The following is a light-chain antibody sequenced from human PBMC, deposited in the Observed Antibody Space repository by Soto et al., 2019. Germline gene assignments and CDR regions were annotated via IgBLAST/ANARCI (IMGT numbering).Light chain of an antibody. V-gene: IGKV3-11*01. CDR2: DAS. CDR1: QSVNNY. CDR3: QQRSNWPPIT. J-gene: IGKJ5*01. Sequence: EIVMTQSPATLSFSPGESGNPSCRASQSVNNYLAWYQQKPGQAPRLLIYDASNRATGIPARFSGSGSGTDFTLTISSLEPEDFAVYYCQQRSNWPPITFGQGTRLDIK.